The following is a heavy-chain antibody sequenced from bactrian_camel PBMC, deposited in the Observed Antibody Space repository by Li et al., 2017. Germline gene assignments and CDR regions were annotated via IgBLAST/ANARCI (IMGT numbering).Heavy chain of an antibody. D-gene: IGHD2*01. Sequence: VESGGGLVQPGGSLTLSCAASGFTFSSYAMSWVRQAPGKGLEWVSAINSGGGSTYYADSVKGRFTISQDNAKNTVYLQLSNVKPADTAMYYCAAETDNSQHFAAGAFCSVLPGEYNYWGQGTQVTVS. CDR2: INSGGGST. CDR3: AAETDNSQHFAAGAFCSVLPGEYNY. J-gene: IGHJ4*01. CDR1: GFTFSSYA. V-gene: IGHV3S40*01.